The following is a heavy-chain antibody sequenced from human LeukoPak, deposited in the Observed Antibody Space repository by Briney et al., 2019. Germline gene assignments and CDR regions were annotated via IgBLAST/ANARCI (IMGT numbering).Heavy chain of an antibody. J-gene: IGHJ4*02. CDR2: ISYDGSNK. D-gene: IGHD3-22*01. V-gene: IGHV3-30-3*01. CDR1: GFTFSSYA. Sequence: PGGSLRLSCAASGFTFSSYAMHWVRQAPGKGLEWVAVISYDGSNKYYADSVKGRFTISRDNAKNTLYLQMNSLRAEDTAVYYCARPPYYYDSSGLSDYWGQGTLVTVSS. CDR3: ARPPYYYDSSGLSDY.